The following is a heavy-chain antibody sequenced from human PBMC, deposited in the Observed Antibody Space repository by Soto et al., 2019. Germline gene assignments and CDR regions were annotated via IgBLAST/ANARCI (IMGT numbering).Heavy chain of an antibody. J-gene: IGHJ6*02. CDR2: IVGSSAGSST. V-gene: IGHV3-23*01. CDR1: GFTFSTYP. Sequence: EVQLLESGGGLVQPGGSLRLSCAASGFTFSTYPMSWVRQAPGKGLEWVSAIVGSSAGSSTYYADSVKGRFTISRDNAKNSLYLQMNSLRDEDTAVYYCARDQRLWNYYGMDVWGQGTTVTVSS. CDR3: ARDQRLWNYYGMDV. D-gene: IGHD5-18*01.